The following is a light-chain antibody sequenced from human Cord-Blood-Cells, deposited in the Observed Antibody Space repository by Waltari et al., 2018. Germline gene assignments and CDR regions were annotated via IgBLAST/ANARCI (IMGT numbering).Light chain of an antibody. Sequence: QSALTQPASVSGSPGQSITISCPGTSRGVGGYNYVSWYQQHPGKAPKLMIYDVINRPAGVSNRFSGSKSGNTASLTISGLQSEDEADYYCSSYTSSSTWVFGGGTKLTVL. CDR3: SSYTSSSTWV. V-gene: IGLV2-14*01. J-gene: IGLJ3*02. CDR1: SRGVGGYNY. CDR2: DVI.